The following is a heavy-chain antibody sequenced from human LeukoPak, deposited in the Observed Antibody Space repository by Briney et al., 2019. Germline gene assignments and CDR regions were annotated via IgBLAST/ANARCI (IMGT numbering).Heavy chain of an antibody. CDR3: ARQWRGYCSSTSCYLPNWFDP. CDR2: IYPGDSDT. V-gene: IGHV5-51*01. CDR1: GYSFTSNW. Sequence: GESLKTSCKGSGYSFTSNWIGWVRQMPGKGLEWMGIIYPGDSDTRYSPSFQGQVTISADKSISTAYLQWSSLKASDTAMYYCARQWRGYCSSTSCYLPNWFDPWGQGTLVTVSS. D-gene: IGHD2-2*01. J-gene: IGHJ5*02.